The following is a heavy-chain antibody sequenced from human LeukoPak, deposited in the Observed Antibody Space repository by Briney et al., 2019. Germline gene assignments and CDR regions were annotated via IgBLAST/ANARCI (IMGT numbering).Heavy chain of an antibody. J-gene: IGHJ4*02. CDR1: GFTFSSYE. CDR3: ARDKGYSYGREDY. V-gene: IGHV3-48*03. CDR2: ISSSGSTI. Sequence: GGSLRLSCAASGFTFSSYEMNWARQAPGKGLEWVSYISSSGSTIYYADSVKGRFTISRDNAKNSLYLQMNSLRAEDTAVYYCARDKGYSYGREDYWGQGTLVTVSS. D-gene: IGHD5-18*01.